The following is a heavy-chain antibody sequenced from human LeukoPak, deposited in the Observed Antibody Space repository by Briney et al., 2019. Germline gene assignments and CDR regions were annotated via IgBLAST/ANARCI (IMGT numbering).Heavy chain of an antibody. J-gene: IGHJ4*02. D-gene: IGHD6-19*01. CDR2: IKQDGSEK. CDR3: ARDREWLVRDY. V-gene: IGHV3-7*05. Sequence: SGGSLRLSCAASGFTFSSYWMSWVRQAPGKGLEWVANIKQDGSEKYYVDSVKGRFTISGDNAKNSPYLQMNSLRAEDTAVYYCARDREWLVRDYWGQGTLVTVSS. CDR1: GFTFSSYW.